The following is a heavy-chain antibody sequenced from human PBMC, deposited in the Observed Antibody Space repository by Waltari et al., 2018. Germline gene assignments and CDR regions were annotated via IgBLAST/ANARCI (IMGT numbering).Heavy chain of an antibody. Sequence: QLQLQEYGSGLLQASQTLSPTCAVSGLSISSGAYSWTWIRQPPGKGLEWIGFIYRSGNTYYNPSLKSRVTISVDRSRNQFSLRLSSVTAADTAVYYCARGYGDYVVDAFDVWGQGTMVTVSS. V-gene: IGHV4-30-2*01. J-gene: IGHJ3*01. CDR1: GLSISSGAYS. CDR2: IYRSGNT. D-gene: IGHD4-17*01. CDR3: ARGYGDYVVDAFDV.